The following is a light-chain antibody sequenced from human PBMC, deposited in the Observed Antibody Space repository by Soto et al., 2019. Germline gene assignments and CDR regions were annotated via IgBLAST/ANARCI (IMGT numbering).Light chain of an antibody. CDR3: SSYTTSSTYV. CDR2: EVS. CDR1: SRDVGSYNY. V-gene: IGLV2-14*01. Sequence: QPASVSGSPGQSITISCTGTSRDVGSYNYVSWYQQHPGKAPKLMIYEVSNRPSGASNRFSGSKSGNTASLTISGLQAEDEAVYYCSSYTTSSTYVFGTGTKLTVL. J-gene: IGLJ1*01.